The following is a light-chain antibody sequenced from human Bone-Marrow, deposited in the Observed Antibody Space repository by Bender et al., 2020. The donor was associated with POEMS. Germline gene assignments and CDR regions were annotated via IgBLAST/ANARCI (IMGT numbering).Light chain of an antibody. CDR3: SSYAGSTPYV. CDR1: SSDVGGYIY. V-gene: IGLV2-14*01. CDR2: DVS. J-gene: IGLJ1*01. Sequence: QSALTQPASVSGSPGQSITISCTGTSSDVGGYIYVSWYQQHPGKAPKLMIYDVSNRPSGVSNRFSGSKSGNTASLTVSGLQADDEADYYCSSYAGSTPYVFGTGTKVTVL.